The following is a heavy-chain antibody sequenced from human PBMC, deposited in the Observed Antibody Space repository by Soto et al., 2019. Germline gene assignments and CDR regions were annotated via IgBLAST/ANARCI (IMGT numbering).Heavy chain of an antibody. CDR1: GFTFSDYY. J-gene: IGHJ3*01. CDR3: AREGVGHLDREFEV. D-gene: IGHD1-26*01. CDR2: INRRGTST. V-gene: IGHV3-11*06. Sequence: LRLSCAASGFTFSDYYMSWIRQAPGQGLEWVANINRRGTSTNYVDSVRGRFSPSRDNPRNSLYLQMNNVRVEDTAMYYCAREGVGHLDREFEVWGQGTMVTVSS.